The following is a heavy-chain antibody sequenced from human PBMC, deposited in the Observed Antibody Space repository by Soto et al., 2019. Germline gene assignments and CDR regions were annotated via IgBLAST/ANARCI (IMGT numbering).Heavy chain of an antibody. J-gene: IGHJ5*02. CDR2: IYYSGST. CDR1: GGSISSGGYY. Sequence: SETLSLTCTVSGGSISSGGYYWSWIRQHPGKGLEWIGYIYYSGSTYYNPSLKSRATISVDTSKNQFSLKLSSVTAADTAVYYCARESMTNWFDPWGQGTLVTVSS. CDR3: ARESMTNWFDP. V-gene: IGHV4-31*03.